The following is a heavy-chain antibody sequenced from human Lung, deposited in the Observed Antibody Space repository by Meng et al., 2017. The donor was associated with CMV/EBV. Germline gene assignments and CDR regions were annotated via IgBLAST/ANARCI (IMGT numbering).Heavy chain of an antibody. CDR2: IKYDGSEK. V-gene: IGHV3-7*01. D-gene: IGHD3-10*01. CDR3: ARDPHFGALDD. CDR1: GFTFSNSY. Sequence: SCIASGFTFSNSYMSWIRQPPGKGLEWVANIKYDGSEKAYVGSVKGRFTISRDNTKNSLYLQMNSLTAEDTAVYYCARDPHFGALDDWGQGTLVTVSS. J-gene: IGHJ4*02.